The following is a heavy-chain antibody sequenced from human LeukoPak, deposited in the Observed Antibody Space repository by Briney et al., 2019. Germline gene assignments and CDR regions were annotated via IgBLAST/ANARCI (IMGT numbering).Heavy chain of an antibody. V-gene: IGHV4-39*07. CDR2: IYYSGST. J-gene: IGHJ4*02. D-gene: IGHD3-3*01. CDR1: GGSISSSSYY. Sequence: SETLSLTCTVSGGSISSSSYYWGWIRQPPGKGLEWIGSIYYSGSTYYNPSLKSRVTISVDTSKNQFSLKLSSVTAADTALYYCATITIFGVVIISWGQGTLVTVSS. CDR3: ATITIFGVVIIS.